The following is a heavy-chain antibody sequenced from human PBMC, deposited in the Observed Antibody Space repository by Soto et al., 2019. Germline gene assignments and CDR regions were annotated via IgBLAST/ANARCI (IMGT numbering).Heavy chain of an antibody. J-gene: IGHJ4*02. CDR1: GLTFSIYW. D-gene: IGHD6-19*01. V-gene: IGHV3-74*01. CDR3: ARAPYSSGWWGFDY. Sequence: GGSLRLSCAASGLTFSIYWMHWVRQAPGKGRVWVSRISTEGSVTTYADSVKGRFTISRDNAKNTLYLQMNSLRTEDTAVYYCARAPYSSGWWGFDYWGQGT. CDR2: ISTEGSVT.